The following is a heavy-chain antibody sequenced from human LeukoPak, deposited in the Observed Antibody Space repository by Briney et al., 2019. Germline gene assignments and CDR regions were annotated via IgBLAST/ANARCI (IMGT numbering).Heavy chain of an antibody. Sequence: SETLSLTCTVSGGSISSYYWSWIRQPPGKGLESIGYIYYSNTNYNLSLKSRVTISVDTSKNQFSLKLSSVTAADTAVYYCARLKYGDYGLYYFDYWGQGTLVTVSS. D-gene: IGHD4-17*01. J-gene: IGHJ4*02. V-gene: IGHV4-59*08. CDR2: IYYSNT. CDR1: GGSISSYY. CDR3: ARLKYGDYGLYYFDY.